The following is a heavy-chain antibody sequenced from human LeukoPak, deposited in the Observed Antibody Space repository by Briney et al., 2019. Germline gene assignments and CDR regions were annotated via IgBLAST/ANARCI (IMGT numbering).Heavy chain of an antibody. J-gene: IGHJ5*02. CDR1: GFTFSSYA. Sequence: GGSLRLSCAASGFTFSSYAMSWVRQAPGKGLVWVSRINSDGSSTSYADSVKGRFTISRDNAKNTLYLQMNSLRAEDTAVYYCARAPPVTFGWFDPWGQGTLVTVSS. D-gene: IGHD1-14*01. CDR3: ARAPPVTFGWFDP. CDR2: INSDGSST. V-gene: IGHV3-74*01.